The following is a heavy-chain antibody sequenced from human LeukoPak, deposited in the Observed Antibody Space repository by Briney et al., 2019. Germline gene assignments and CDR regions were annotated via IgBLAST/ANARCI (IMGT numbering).Heavy chain of an antibody. V-gene: IGHV1-18*01. J-gene: IGHJ6*04. D-gene: IGHD3-3*01. Sequence: ASVKVSCKASGYTFTSYGISWVRQAPGQGLGWMGWISAYNGNTNYAQKLQGRVTMTTDTSTSTAYMELRSLRSDDTAVYYCARDRYERTYDFWSGYPEGMDVWGKGTTVTVSS. CDR3: ARDRYERTYDFWSGYPEGMDV. CDR1: GYTFTSYG. CDR2: ISAYNGNT.